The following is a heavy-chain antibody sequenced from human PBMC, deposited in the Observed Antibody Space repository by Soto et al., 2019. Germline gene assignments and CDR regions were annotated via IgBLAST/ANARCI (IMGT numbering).Heavy chain of an antibody. J-gene: IGHJ6*03. CDR3: AREVAGRRNTHYYYYYYMDV. CDR1: GYTFTSYD. D-gene: IGHD6-19*01. CDR2: MNPNSGNT. V-gene: IGHV1-8*01. Sequence: QVQLVQSGAEVKKPGASVKVSCKASGYTFTSYDINWVRQATGQGLEWMGWMNPNSGNTGYAQKFQGRVTMTRNTSISTDYMELSSLRSEATAVYYFAREVAGRRNTHYYYYYYMDVWGKGTTVTVSS.